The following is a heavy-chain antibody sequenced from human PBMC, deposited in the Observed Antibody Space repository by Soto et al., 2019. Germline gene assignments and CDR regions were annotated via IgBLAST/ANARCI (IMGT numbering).Heavy chain of an antibody. J-gene: IGHJ4*02. CDR2: ISYDGSNK. Sequence: SLRLSCAASGFTFSSYGMHWVRQAPGKGLEWVAVISYDGSNKYYADSVKGRFTISRDNSKNTLYLQMNSLRAEDTAVYYCAKDRRNWNYLDYWGQGTLVTAPQ. D-gene: IGHD1-20*01. V-gene: IGHV3-30*18. CDR3: AKDRRNWNYLDY. CDR1: GFTFSSYG.